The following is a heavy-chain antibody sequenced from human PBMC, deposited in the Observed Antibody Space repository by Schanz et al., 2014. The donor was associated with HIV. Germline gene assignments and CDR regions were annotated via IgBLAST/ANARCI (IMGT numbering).Heavy chain of an antibody. J-gene: IGHJ4*03. CDR1: GFTFSDHY. Sequence: VQLVESGGGLVTPGGSLRLSCAASGFTFSDHYISWLRLVPGKGLEWVSFISGSSDAVFYADSVKGRFTVSRDNTKNLLFLQMNSLSAADTAVYFCARARFGDWGQGTLVTVSS. CDR2: ISGSSDAV. CDR3: ARARFGD. D-gene: IGHD3-3*01. V-gene: IGHV3-11*01.